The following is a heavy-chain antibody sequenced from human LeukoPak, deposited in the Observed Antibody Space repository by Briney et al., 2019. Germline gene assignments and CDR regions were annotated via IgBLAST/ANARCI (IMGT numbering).Heavy chain of an antibody. V-gene: IGHV4-59*01. J-gene: IGHJ5*02. CDR1: GGSISSYY. D-gene: IGHD2-2*01. CDR3: AREGGYCSSTSCRNWFDP. Sequence: SETLSLTCTVSGGSISSYYWSWIRQPPGKGLEWIGYIYYSGSTNYNPSLKSRVTISVDTSKNQFSLKLSSVTAADTAVYYCAREGGYCSSTSCRNWFDPWGQGTLAPSPQ. CDR2: IYYSGST.